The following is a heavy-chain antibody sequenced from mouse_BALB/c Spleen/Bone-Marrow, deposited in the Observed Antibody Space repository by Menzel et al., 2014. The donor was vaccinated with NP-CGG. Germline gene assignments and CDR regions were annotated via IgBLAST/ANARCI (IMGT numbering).Heavy chain of an antibody. CDR1: GFTFSGYA. Sequence: EVKVVESGGDLVKPGGSLKLSCAASGFTFSGYAMSWVRQTPEKRLEWVASISNGGSTYYPDSVKGVFTISRDNARNILYLQMTSLRSEDTAMYYCTRGRGDCGWYFDVWGAGTTVTVSS. CDR2: ISNGGST. V-gene: IGHV5-6-5*01. CDR3: TRGRGDCGWYFDV. J-gene: IGHJ1*01.